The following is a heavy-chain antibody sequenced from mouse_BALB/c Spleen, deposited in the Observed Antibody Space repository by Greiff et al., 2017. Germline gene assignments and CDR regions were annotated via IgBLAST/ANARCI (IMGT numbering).Heavy chain of an antibody. J-gene: IGHJ2*01. CDR3: AREGNPYYFDY. D-gene: IGHD2-1*01. V-gene: IGHV5-17*02. Sequence: EVQGVESGGGLVQPGGSRKLSCAASGFTFSSFGMHWVRQAPEKGLEWVAYISSGSSTIYYADTVKGRFTISRDNPKNTLFLQMTSLRSEDTAMYYCAREGNPYYFDYWGQGTTLTVSS. CDR1: GFTFSSFG. CDR2: ISSGSSTI.